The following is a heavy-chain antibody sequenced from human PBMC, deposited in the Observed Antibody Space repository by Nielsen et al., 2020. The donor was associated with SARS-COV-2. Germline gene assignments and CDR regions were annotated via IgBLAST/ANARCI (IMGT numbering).Heavy chain of an antibody. CDR2: IDPSGGST. CDR3: ARPGDLSAFDF. D-gene: IGHD7-27*01. V-gene: IGHV1-46*01. CDR1: GYTFSNYY. Sequence: ASVKVSCKASGYTFSNYYMHWVRQAPGQGLEWMGVIDPSGGSTRYAQKFQGRFIMTTDTSTTTVYMETASLRAEDTAVYYCARPGDLSAFDFWGQGTMVTVSS. J-gene: IGHJ3*01.